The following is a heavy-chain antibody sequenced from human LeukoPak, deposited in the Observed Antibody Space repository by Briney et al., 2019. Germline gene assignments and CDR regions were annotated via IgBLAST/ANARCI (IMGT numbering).Heavy chain of an antibody. CDR1: GGSISSGGYY. J-gene: IGHJ4*02. V-gene: IGHV4-31*03. CDR2: IYYSGST. CDR3: ARAYGFWNGLPGY. D-gene: IGHD3-3*01. Sequence: SETLSLTCTVSGGSISSGGYYWSWIRQHPGKGLEWIGYIYYSGSTYYNPSLKSRVTIAVDTSKNQFSLKLSSVTAADTAVYYCARAYGFWNGLPGYWGQGTLVTVSS.